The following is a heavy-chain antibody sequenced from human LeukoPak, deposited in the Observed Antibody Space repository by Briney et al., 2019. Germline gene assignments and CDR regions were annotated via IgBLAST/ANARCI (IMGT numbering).Heavy chain of an antibody. Sequence: GGSLRLSCAASGFTFSSYAMSWVRQAPGKGLEWVSAISGSGGSTYYADSVKGRFTISRDNSKNTLYLQMNSLRAEDTAVYYCASDSLGIAAAGYYYYMDVWGKGTTVTVSS. CDR2: ISGSGGST. D-gene: IGHD6-13*01. J-gene: IGHJ6*03. CDR1: GFTFSSYA. V-gene: IGHV3-23*01. CDR3: ASDSLGIAAAGYYYYMDV.